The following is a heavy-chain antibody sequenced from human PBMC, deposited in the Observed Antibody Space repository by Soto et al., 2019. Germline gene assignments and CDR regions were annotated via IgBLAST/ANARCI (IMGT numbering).Heavy chain of an antibody. CDR1: GDTFRKSA. CDR2: IIPIFETR. Sequence: QVQLVQSGAEVKQPGSSVKVSCKVSGDTFRKSAISWVRQAPGQGLEWMGAIIPIFETRNFGQKFQGRVTLTADKFTSTAYMELSGLRSEDTAVYYCAREGYNESSNYYPGWFDPWGQGTQVTVSS. V-gene: IGHV1-69*06. CDR3: AREGYNESSNYYPGWFDP. J-gene: IGHJ5*02. D-gene: IGHD3-22*01.